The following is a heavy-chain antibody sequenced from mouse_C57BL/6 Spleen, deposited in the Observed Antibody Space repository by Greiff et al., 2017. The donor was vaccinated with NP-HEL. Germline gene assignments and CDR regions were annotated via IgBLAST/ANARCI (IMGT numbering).Heavy chain of an antibody. D-gene: IGHD2-4*01. CDR1: GYAFGSSW. CDR2: IYPGEENL. Sequence: VQRVESGPELVKPGASVKISCKASGYAFGSSWLTWGRQRPGKGLEWIGRIYPGEENLTYNGRFKGKATLTADKSSSTAYMQLSSLTSEDSAVYFCASDYGFSWFAYWGQGTLVTVSA. CDR3: ASDYGFSWFAY. J-gene: IGHJ3*01. V-gene: IGHV1-82*01.